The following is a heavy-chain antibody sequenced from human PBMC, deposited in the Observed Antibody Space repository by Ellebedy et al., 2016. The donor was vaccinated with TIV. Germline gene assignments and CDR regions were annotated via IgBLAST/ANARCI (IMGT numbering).Heavy chain of an antibody. Sequence: SETLSLXXTVSGGSISSYYWSWIRQPPGKGLEWIGYIYYSGSTNYNPSLKSRVTISIDTSKNQFSLKLSSVTAADTAVYYCARLSVSSGRVIWFNPWGQGTLVTVSS. CDR2: IYYSGST. CDR3: ARLSVSSGRVIWFNP. CDR1: GGSISSYY. J-gene: IGHJ5*02. V-gene: IGHV4-59*13. D-gene: IGHD2-21*01.